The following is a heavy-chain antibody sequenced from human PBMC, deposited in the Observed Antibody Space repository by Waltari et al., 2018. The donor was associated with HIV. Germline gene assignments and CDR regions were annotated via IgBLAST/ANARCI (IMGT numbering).Heavy chain of an antibody. Sequence: QVQLVQSGSELKKPGASVKVSCKASGYNLTTYSFNWVRQAPGQGLEWMGWINTNTGNPTYAQGFTGRFVFSLDTSVSTAYLQISSLKADDTAVYFCTKAGPGGKWFDPWGQGTLVTVSS. V-gene: IGHV7-4-1*02. D-gene: IGHD1-26*01. CDR1: GYNLTTYS. CDR3: TKAGPGGKWFDP. J-gene: IGHJ5*02. CDR2: INTNTGNP.